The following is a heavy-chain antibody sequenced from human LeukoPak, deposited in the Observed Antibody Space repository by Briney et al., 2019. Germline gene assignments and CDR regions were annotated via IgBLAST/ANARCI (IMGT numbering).Heavy chain of an antibody. D-gene: IGHD2-2*01. CDR2: ISPSGNYI. J-gene: IGHJ4*02. CDR1: GFTFSSHS. Sequence: PGGSLRLSXAASGFTFSSHSMNWVRQAPGKGLEWVSSISPSGNYIYYADSVEGRFTISRDNAKNSLYLQMNSLRAEDTAVYYYARDLSSSTSCYSYWGQGTLVTVSS. V-gene: IGHV3-21*04. CDR3: ARDLSSSTSCYSY.